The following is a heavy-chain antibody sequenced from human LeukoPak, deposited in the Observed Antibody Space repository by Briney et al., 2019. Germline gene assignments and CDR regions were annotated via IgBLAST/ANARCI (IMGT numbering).Heavy chain of an antibody. CDR1: GFTFSSYA. J-gene: IGHJ4*02. CDR2: ISGSGTTT. Sequence: GGSLRLSCAASGFTFSSYAMSWVRQAPRKGLEWVSGISGSGTTTYYADSVKGRFTISSDNAKNSLYLQMNSLRAEDTAVYYCARDVGSGSYSASDYWGQGTRVTVSS. D-gene: IGHD3-10*01. CDR3: ARDVGSGSYSASDY. V-gene: IGHV3-23*01.